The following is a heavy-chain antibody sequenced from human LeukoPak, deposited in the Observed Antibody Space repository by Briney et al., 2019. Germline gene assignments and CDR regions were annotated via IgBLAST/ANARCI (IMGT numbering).Heavy chain of an antibody. V-gene: IGHV4-38-2*02. Sequence: PSETLSLTCTVSGYSISSGYYWGWIRQPPGKGLEWIGSIYHSGSTYYNPSLKSRVTISVDTSKNQFSLKLSSVTAADTAVYYCARVGLYSSSTGYYYYYYMDVWGKGTTVTVSS. CDR3: ARVGLYSSSTGYYYYYYMDV. CDR2: IYHSGST. CDR1: GYSISSGYY. J-gene: IGHJ6*03. D-gene: IGHD6-13*01.